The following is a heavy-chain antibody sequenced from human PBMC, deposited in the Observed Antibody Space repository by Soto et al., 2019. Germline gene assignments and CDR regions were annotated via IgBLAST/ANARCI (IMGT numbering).Heavy chain of an antibody. CDR2: IYIDGST. D-gene: IGHD6-19*01. J-gene: IGHJ6*02. CDR1: GFTVSGNS. Sequence: GGSLRLSCGASGFTVSGNSLIRVLQAPGKGLEWASYIYIDGSTYYADSVRGRFTLTRDNSKNTLYLQMNNLRGEDTAVYYCARDGGSGTAVAGIQYSGMDVWGQGTTVTVSS. V-gene: IGHV3-53*01. CDR3: ARDGGSGTAVAGIQYSGMDV.